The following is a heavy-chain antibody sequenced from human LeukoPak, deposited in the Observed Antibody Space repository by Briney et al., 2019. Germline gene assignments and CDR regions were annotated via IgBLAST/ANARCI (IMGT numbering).Heavy chain of an antibody. D-gene: IGHD6-13*01. Sequence: GGSLRLSCAASGFTFSSYSMNWVRQAPGKGLEWVSSISSSSSYIYYADSVKGRFTISRDNAKNTLYLQMNNLRAEDTAVYYCVRDKGSSWGEKYYFDYWGQGTLVTVSS. V-gene: IGHV3-21*01. CDR2: ISSSSSYI. CDR1: GFTFSSYS. CDR3: VRDKGSSWGEKYYFDY. J-gene: IGHJ4*02.